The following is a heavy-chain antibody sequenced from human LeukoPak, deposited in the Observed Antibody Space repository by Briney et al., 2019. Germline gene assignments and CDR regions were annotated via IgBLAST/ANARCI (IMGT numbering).Heavy chain of an antibody. CDR2: ISYDGSNK. D-gene: IGHD3-9*01. V-gene: IGHV3-30-3*01. J-gene: IGHJ5*02. CDR1: GFTFSSYS. CDR3: ARVSPATPSLRYFDWLLPFDP. Sequence: GGSLRLSCAASGFTFSSYSMHWVRQAPGKGLEWVTVISYDGSNKYYADSVKGRFTISRDITKNTLYLQMNSLRAEDTAVYYCARVSPATPSLRYFDWLLPFDPWGQGTLVTVSS.